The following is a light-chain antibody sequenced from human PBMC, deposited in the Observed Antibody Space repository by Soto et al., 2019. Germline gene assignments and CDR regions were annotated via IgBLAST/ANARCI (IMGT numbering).Light chain of an antibody. CDR1: SGHTSYI. CDR3: ETWDSNTRV. V-gene: IGLV4-60*02. J-gene: IGLJ2*01. CDR2: LEGSGSY. Sequence: QSVLTKSSSASASLGSSVKLTCTLSSGHTSYIIAWHQQQPGKAPRYLMKLEGSGSYNKGSGVPDSFSGSSSGADRYLTISNLHFEDEADYYCETWDSNTRVFGGGTQLTVL.